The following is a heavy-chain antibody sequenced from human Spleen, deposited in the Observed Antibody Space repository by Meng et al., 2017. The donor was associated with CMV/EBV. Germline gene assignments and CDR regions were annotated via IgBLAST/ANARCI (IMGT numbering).Heavy chain of an antibody. CDR3: ATTGPQSSSRRPI. J-gene: IGHJ6*02. Sequence: ETLSLTCAASGFSFSIYRMNWVRQAPGKGLEWVSSIDTGSSSINYADSVKGRLTISRDNAQNSLYLQMNSLRDEDTAVYYCATTGPQSSSRRPIWGQGTTVTVSS. CDR2: IDTGSSSI. D-gene: IGHD6-13*01. CDR1: GFSFSIYR. V-gene: IGHV3-21*01.